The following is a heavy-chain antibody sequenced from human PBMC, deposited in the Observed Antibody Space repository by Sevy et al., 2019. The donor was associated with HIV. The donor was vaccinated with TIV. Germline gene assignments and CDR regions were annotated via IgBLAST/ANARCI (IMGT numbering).Heavy chain of an antibody. CDR3: ARALFENDSSGYADAFDI. CDR2: ISYDGSNK. V-gene: IGHV3-30*03. D-gene: IGHD3-22*01. J-gene: IGHJ3*02. CDR1: GFTFSTYG. Sequence: GGSLRLSCAASGFTFSTYGMHWVRQAPGKGLEWVALISYDGSNKYYADSVKGRFTISRDNSKKTLYLQMNSLRTEDTGVYFCARALFENDSSGYADAFDIWGPGTTVTVSS.